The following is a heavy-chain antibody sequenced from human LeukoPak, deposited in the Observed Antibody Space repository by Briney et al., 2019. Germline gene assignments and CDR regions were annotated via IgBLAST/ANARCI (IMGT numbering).Heavy chain of an antibody. Sequence: SETLSLTCTVSGGSISSGDYYWSWVRQPPGKGLEWIGNIYYSGSTNYNPSLKSRVTISVDRSKNQFSLKLSSVTAADTAVYYCARADVYDILTLDYWGQGTLVTVSS. CDR3: ARADVYDILTLDY. CDR2: IYYSGST. J-gene: IGHJ4*02. V-gene: IGHV4-61*08. D-gene: IGHD3-9*01. CDR1: GGSISSGDYY.